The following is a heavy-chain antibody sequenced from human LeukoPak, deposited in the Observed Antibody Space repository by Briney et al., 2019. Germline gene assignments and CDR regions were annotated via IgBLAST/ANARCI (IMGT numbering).Heavy chain of an antibody. D-gene: IGHD3-22*01. CDR1: GFTFSSYS. V-gene: IGHV3-21*01. J-gene: IGHJ4*02. CDR3: AREGGSSGRCGYFDY. Sequence: GGSLRLSCAASGFTFSSYSMNWVRQAPGKGLEWVSSISSSSSYIYYADSVKGRFTISRDTSKDTLYLQINTLGPEDTAIFYCAREGGSSGRCGYFDYWGQGTLVTVSS. CDR2: ISSSSSYI.